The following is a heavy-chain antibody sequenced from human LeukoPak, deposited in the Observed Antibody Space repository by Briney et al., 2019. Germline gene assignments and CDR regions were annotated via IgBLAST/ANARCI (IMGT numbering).Heavy chain of an antibody. CDR3: AKYPYYYDSSGYYAEYFQH. Sequence: GGSLRLSCAASGFTFSSYGMHWVRQAPGKGLEWVAFIRYDGSNKYYADSVKGRFTISRDNSKNTLYLQMNSLRAEDTAVYYCAKYPYYYDSSGYYAEYFQHWGQGTLVTVSS. J-gene: IGHJ1*01. CDR2: IRYDGSNK. D-gene: IGHD3-22*01. CDR1: GFTFSSYG. V-gene: IGHV3-30*02.